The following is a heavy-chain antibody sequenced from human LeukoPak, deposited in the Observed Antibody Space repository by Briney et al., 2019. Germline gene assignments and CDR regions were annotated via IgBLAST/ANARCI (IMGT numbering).Heavy chain of an antibody. CDR1: GYTFTSYD. V-gene: IGHV1-8*03. CDR3: ARGFLVSPYYYYYMDV. Sequence: ASVKVSCKASGYTFTSYDINWVRQATGQGLEWMGWMNPNSGNTGYAQKFQGRVTITRNTSISTAYMELSSLRSEDTAVYYCARGFLVSPYYYYYMDVWGKGTTVTVSS. D-gene: IGHD2-15*01. CDR2: MNPNSGNT. J-gene: IGHJ6*03.